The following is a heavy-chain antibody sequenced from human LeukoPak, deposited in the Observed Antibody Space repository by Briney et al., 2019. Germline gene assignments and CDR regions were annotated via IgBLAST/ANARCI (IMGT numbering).Heavy chain of an antibody. D-gene: IGHD2-15*01. V-gene: IGHV4-34*01. CDR1: GGSFSGYY. Sequence: SETLSLTCAVYGGSFSGYYWSWIRQPPGKGLEWIGEINHSGSTNYNPSLKSRVTISIDTSKNQFSLKLSSVTAADTAVYYCASSCSGGSCYSSSPDYWGQGTLVTVSS. CDR2: INHSGST. CDR3: ASSCSGGSCYSSSPDY. J-gene: IGHJ4*02.